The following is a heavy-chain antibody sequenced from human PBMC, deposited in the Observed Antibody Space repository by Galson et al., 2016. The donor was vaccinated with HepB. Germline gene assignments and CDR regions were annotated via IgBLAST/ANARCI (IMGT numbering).Heavy chain of an antibody. J-gene: IGHJ4*02. D-gene: IGHD6-13*01. CDR3: ATRPADGSPYYFDC. CDR1: GYTFTRYV. Sequence: SVKVSCKASGYTFTRYVIGWVRQAPGQGLEWMGWINTSKGNTYYAQKFQGRVTLTIDTSTSTAYMELRSLISDDAAVYYCATRPADGSPYYFDCWGQGTLVTVSS. CDR2: INTSKGNT. V-gene: IGHV1-18*01.